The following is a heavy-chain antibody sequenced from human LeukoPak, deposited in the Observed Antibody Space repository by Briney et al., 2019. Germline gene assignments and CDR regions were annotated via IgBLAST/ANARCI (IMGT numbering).Heavy chain of an antibody. CDR1: GGSISSNSYY. D-gene: IGHD3-10*01. V-gene: IGHV4-39*07. J-gene: IGHJ5*02. CDR2: IHYSGST. Sequence: SETLSLTCTVSGGSISSNSYYWGWIRQPPGKGLEWIGSIHYSGSTYYNPSLKSRVTMSVDTSKNQFSLRLSSVTAADTAMYYYARGSGTYYVYNWFHPWGQGTLVTVSS. CDR3: ARGSGTYYVYNWFHP.